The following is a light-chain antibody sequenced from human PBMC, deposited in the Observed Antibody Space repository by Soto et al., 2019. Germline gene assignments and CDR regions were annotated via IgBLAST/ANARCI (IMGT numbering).Light chain of an antibody. V-gene: IGKV3-20*01. CDR1: QSVSSSF. J-gene: IGKJ3*01. Sequence: EIVLTQSPGTLSLSPGERATLSCRASQSVSSSFLAWYQQKPGQPPRLLIYGASSRATAIADRFSGSGSGTDFTLTISRLEPDDFAVYYCQHYGRSPGLFTFGPGTKVDLK. CDR2: GAS. CDR3: QHYGRSPGLFT.